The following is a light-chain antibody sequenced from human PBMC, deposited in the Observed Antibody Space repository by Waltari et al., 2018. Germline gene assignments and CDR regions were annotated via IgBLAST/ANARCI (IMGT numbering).Light chain of an antibody. V-gene: IGKV3-11*01. Sequence: EIVLTQSPATLSLSPGDRATLSCRASQSVSSYLAWYQQKPGQAPRLLIYDASNRVPGIPARFSCSGSGTDFTLTISSLEPEDFAVYYCQQRSNWPPITFGQGTRLEIK. CDR2: DAS. J-gene: IGKJ5*01. CDR3: QQRSNWPPIT. CDR1: QSVSSY.